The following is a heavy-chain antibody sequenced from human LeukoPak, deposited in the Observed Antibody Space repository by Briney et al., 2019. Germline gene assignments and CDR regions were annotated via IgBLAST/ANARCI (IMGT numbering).Heavy chain of an antibody. J-gene: IGHJ3*02. CDR2: IFSGGST. Sequence: GDSLRLSCATSGFTVSSNYMSWVRQAPGKGLEWVSVIFSGGSTYYADAVKGRFTISRDNAKKTLYLQMNSLRAEDTAVYFCVRDCDGSGTRSAFDIWGQGTMVTVSS. CDR1: GFTVSSNY. V-gene: IGHV3-66*01. CDR3: VRDCDGSGTRSAFDI. D-gene: IGHD3-10*01.